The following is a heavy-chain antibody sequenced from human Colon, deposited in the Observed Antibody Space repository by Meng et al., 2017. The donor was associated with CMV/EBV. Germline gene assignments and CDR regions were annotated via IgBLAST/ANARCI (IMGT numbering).Heavy chain of an antibody. Sequence: CAASGFPLSNYWMHWVRQAPGKGLVWVARLNNDGTYMTYADSVRGRFTISRDNAQNTVYLQMNSLTADDTAVYYCARPRDGYSPFDLWGQGTLVTVSS. CDR3: ARPRDGYSPFDL. J-gene: IGHJ4*02. CDR1: GFPLSNYW. D-gene: IGHD5-24*01. CDR2: LNNDGTYM. V-gene: IGHV3-74*03.